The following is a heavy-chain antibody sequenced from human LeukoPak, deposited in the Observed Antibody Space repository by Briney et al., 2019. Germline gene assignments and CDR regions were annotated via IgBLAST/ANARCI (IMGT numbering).Heavy chain of an antibody. CDR2: INPNSGGT. V-gene: IGHV1-2*02. CDR1: GYTFTGYY. CDR3: ARDPSGGWYPRGWFDP. J-gene: IGHJ5*02. D-gene: IGHD6-19*01. Sequence: ASVKVSCKASGYTFTGYYMHWVRQAPGQGLEWMGWINPNSGGTNYAQKFQGRVTMTRDTSISTAYMELSRLRSDDTAVYYCARDPSGGWYPRGWFDPWGQGTLVTVSS.